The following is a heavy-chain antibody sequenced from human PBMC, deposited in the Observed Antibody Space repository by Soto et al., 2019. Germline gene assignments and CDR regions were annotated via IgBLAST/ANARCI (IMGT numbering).Heavy chain of an antibody. Sequence: QVQLVESGGGVVQPGRSLRLSCAASGFTFSSYGMHWVRQAPGKGLEWVAVIWYDGSNKYYADSVKGRFTISRDNSKNTLYLQMNSLRTEDTALYYCARDRRQCFDYWGQGTLVTVSS. CDR3: ARDRRQCFDY. V-gene: IGHV3-33*01. CDR1: GFTFSSYG. J-gene: IGHJ4*02. CDR2: IWYDGSNK.